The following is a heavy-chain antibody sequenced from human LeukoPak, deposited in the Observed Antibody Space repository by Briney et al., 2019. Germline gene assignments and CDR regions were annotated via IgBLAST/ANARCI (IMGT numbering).Heavy chain of an antibody. CDR1: GGSFSGSN. Sequence: SETLSLTCAVYGGSFSGSNWSWIRQPPGKGLEWIGEIYNSGSTIYNPSLRSRVTISVDTSKNQFSLNLISVTAADKAVYYCVRAYDYWGQGTLVTVSS. CDR2: IYNSGST. V-gene: IGHV4-34*01. J-gene: IGHJ4*02. CDR3: VRAYDY.